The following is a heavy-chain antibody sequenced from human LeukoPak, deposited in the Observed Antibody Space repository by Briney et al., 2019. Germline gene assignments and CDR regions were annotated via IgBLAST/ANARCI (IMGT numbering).Heavy chain of an antibody. D-gene: IGHD3-10*01. CDR3: ARPPTNYGSGSYFDY. J-gene: IGHJ4*02. CDR2: IYPGDSDT. V-gene: IGHV5-51*01. CDR1: GYSFTSNW. Sequence: GESLKISCKGSGYSFTSNWIGWVRQMPGKGLEWMGIIYPGDSDTRYSPSFQGQVTISADKSISTAYLQWSSLKASDTAMYYCARPPTNYGSGSYFDYWGQGTLVTVSS.